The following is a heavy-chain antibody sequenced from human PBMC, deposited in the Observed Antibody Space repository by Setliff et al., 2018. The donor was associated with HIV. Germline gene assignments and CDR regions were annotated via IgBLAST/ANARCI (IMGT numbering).Heavy chain of an antibody. J-gene: IGHJ4*02. Sequence: PSETLSLTCTVSGASISSSSYHWGWIRQPPGKGLEWIGSIFYSGSTYYNPSLESRVNISVDTSKNHFSLSLSSVTAADTAVYYCARGRSSSPPGFDYWGQGTLVTVSS. CDR3: ARGRSSSPPGFDY. D-gene: IGHD6-6*01. CDR1: GASISSSSYH. CDR2: IFYSGST. V-gene: IGHV4-39*02.